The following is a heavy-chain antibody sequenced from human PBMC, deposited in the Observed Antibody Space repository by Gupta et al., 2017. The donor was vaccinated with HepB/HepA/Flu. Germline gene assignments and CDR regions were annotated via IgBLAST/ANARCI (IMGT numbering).Heavy chain of an antibody. V-gene: IGHV3-33*01. CDR2: IWYDGSNK. CDR1: GFTFSSYG. D-gene: IGHD1-26*01. CDR3: ARDGSPDAFDI. J-gene: IGHJ3*02. Sequence: QVQLVESGGGVVQPGRSLRLSCAASGFTFSSYGMHWVRQAPGKGLEWVAVIWYDGSNKYYADSVKGRFTISRDNSKNTLYLQMNSLRAEDTAVYYCARDGSPDAFDIWGQGTMVTVSS.